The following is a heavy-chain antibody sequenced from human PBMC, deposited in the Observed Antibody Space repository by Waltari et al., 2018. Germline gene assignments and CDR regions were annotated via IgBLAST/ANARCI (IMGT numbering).Heavy chain of an antibody. J-gene: IGHJ3*02. Sequence: QVQLVQSGAEVKKPGSSVKVSCKASGGTFSSYAISWVRQAPGQGLEWMGGIIPIFGTANYAQKFQGRVTITTDESTSTAYMELSSLRSEDTAVYYCARVVRVPSYGGGAFDIWGQGTMVTVSS. D-gene: IGHD3-16*01. V-gene: IGHV1-69*05. CDR1: GGTFSSYA. CDR2: IIPIFGTA. CDR3: ARVVRVPSYGGGAFDI.